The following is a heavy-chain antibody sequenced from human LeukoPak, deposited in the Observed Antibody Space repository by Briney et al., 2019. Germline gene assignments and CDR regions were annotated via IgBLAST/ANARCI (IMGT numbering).Heavy chain of an antibody. CDR1: GFTFSTYA. D-gene: IGHD4-23*01. CDR2: VANSGVDT. CDR3: AKSHSVAQRGYFDY. J-gene: IGHJ4*02. Sequence: GGSLRLSCAAPGFTFSTYAMSWVRQAPGKGLEWVSTVANSGVDTYYADSVRGRFTISGDNSRNTVYLQINSLRAEDTAVYYCAKSHSVAQRGYFDYWGQGTLVTVSS. V-gene: IGHV3-23*01.